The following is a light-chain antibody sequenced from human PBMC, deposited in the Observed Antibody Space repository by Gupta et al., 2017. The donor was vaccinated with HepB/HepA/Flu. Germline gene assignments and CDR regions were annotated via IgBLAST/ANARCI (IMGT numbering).Light chain of an antibody. CDR2: AAS. J-gene: IGKJ4*01. CDR3: QQSHSTPT. V-gene: IGKV1-39*01. CDR1: QGIIKY. Sequence: EIQITQSPSSLSASVGDTVTITCRTSQGIIKYLSWYQQKPGKAPKLLIYAASNLRSGVPSRFSGSGCGTDFTLTISSLQPEDFATYYCQQSHSTPTFGGGTXVDIK.